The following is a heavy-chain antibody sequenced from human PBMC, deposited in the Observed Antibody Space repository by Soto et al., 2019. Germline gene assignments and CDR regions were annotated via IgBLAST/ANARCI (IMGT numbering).Heavy chain of an antibody. Sequence: ASVKVSCKASGYTFTSYGISWVRQAPGQGFEWMGWISPYNGNTNYAQKLQGRVTMTTDTSMSTAYMELRSLRSEDTAVYYCARGCGLINGVVAATNGYWCQGTLVTVSS. CDR2: ISPYNGNT. D-gene: IGHD2-15*01. J-gene: IGHJ4*02. V-gene: IGHV1-18*01. CDR3: ARGCGLINGVVAATNGY. CDR1: GYTFTSYG.